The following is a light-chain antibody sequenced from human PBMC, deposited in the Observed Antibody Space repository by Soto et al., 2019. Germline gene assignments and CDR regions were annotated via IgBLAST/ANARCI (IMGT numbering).Light chain of an antibody. CDR1: SSNSGSNT. CDR3: AAWDDSLNGVV. J-gene: IGLJ2*01. CDR2: SNN. V-gene: IGLV1-44*01. Sequence: QTVVTQPPSASGTPGQRVTLSCSGSSSNSGSNTVNWYHQLPGTAPKLLIYSNNQSPSGVPDRCSGSKSGTSASLAISGLQSEDEADYYGAAWDDSLNGVVFGGGTKLTVL.